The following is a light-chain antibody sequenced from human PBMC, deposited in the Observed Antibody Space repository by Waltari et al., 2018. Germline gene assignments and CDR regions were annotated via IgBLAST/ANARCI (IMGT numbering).Light chain of an antibody. V-gene: IGKV3-20*01. CDR1: QSVGSS. Sequence: EIVLTQSPGTLSLSPGERATLSCRASQSVGSSLAWYQQKPGQAPRLLIYDTAIRATGTPGRFSGSGSGTDFSLAISSLEPEDFAVYFCQHYVNLPVTFGQGTKVEI. CDR3: QHYVNLPVT. CDR2: DTA. J-gene: IGKJ1*01.